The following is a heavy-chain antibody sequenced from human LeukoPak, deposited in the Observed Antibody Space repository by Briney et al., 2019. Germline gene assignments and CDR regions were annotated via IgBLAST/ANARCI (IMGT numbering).Heavy chain of an antibody. D-gene: IGHD2-2*01. CDR1: GFTFSSNG. CDR3: AKDRGYIVVEEEVYFDY. CDR2: IRYDGNSE. Sequence: GGSLRLSCAASGFTFSSNGMHWVRQAPGKGLEWVAFIRYDGNSEFYVDSVKGRFTISRDNSKNTLYLQMNSLRAEDTAVYYCAKDRGYIVVEEEVYFDYWGQGTLVTVSS. J-gene: IGHJ4*02. V-gene: IGHV3-30*02.